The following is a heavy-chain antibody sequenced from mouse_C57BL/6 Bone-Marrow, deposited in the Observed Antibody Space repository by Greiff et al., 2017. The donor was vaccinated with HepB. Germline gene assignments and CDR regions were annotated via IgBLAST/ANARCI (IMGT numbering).Heavy chain of an antibody. CDR3: TRDPYYYGSSLYYFDY. Sequence: EVQGVESGGGLVKPGGSLKLSCAASGFTFSSYAMSWVRQTPEKRLEWVAYISSGGDYIYYADTVKGRFTISRDNARNTLYLQMSSLKSEDTAMYYCTRDPYYYGSSLYYFDYWGQGTTLTVSS. CDR2: ISSGGDYI. J-gene: IGHJ2*01. D-gene: IGHD1-1*01. CDR1: GFTFSSYA. V-gene: IGHV5-9-1*02.